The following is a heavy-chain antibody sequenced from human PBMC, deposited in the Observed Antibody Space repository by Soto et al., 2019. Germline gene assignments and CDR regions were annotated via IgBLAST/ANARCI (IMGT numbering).Heavy chain of an antibody. CDR1: GGSFSDNY. V-gene: IGHV4-34*01. Sequence: QVLLQQWGAGLLKASETLSLTCAVYGGSFSDNYWSWIRQPPGRGREWIGEINHSGSTNYNPSLKSRVTISVDTSKSQFSLKLSSVTAADTAVYYCAREGVGDFWSGYYRYYYMGVWGKGTTVTVSS. D-gene: IGHD3-3*01. CDR2: INHSGST. J-gene: IGHJ6*03. CDR3: AREGVGDFWSGYYRYYYMGV.